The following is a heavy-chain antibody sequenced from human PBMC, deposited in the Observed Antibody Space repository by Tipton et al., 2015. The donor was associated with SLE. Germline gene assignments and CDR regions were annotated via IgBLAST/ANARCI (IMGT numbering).Heavy chain of an antibody. CDR2: IYTSGST. CDR1: GGYISSYY. Sequence: TLSLTCTVSGGYISSYYWSWIRQPAGKGLEWIGRIYTSGSTNYNPPLKSRVTISVDTSKNQFSLKLSSVTAADTAVYYCASKDGYNSPVAFDIWGQGTMVTVSS. CDR3: ASKDGYNSPVAFDI. V-gene: IGHV4-4*07. D-gene: IGHD5-24*01. J-gene: IGHJ3*02.